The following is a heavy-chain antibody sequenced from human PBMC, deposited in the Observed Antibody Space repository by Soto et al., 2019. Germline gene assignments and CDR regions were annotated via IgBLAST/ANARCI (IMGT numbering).Heavy chain of an antibody. CDR3: ARTHGSGSYYNFVDY. Sequence: SETLSLTCAVYGGSFSGYYLSWIRQPPGKGLEWIGEIKHSGSTNYNQYLKSRVTISVDTSKNQFSLKLSSVTAADTAVYYCARTHGSGSYYNFVDYWGQGTLVTVSS. J-gene: IGHJ4*02. CDR2: IKHSGST. D-gene: IGHD3-10*01. CDR1: GGSFSGYY. V-gene: IGHV4-34*01.